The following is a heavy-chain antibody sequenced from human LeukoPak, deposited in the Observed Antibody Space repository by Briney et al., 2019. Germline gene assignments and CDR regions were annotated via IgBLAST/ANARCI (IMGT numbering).Heavy chain of an antibody. Sequence: PSETLSLTCTVSGYSISSGYYWGWIRQPPGKGLEWIGSIYHSGSTYYNPSLKSRVTISLDTSKNQFSLKLSSVTAADTAVYYCARGKPSYGSGTFYRPLEPDYLDVWGKGTTVTVSS. CDR3: ARGKPSYGSGTFYRPLEPDYLDV. CDR2: IYHSGST. V-gene: IGHV4-38-2*02. CDR1: GYSISSGYY. J-gene: IGHJ6*03. D-gene: IGHD3-10*01.